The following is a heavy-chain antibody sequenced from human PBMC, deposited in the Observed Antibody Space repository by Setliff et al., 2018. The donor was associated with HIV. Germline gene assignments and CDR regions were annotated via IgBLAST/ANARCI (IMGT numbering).Heavy chain of an antibody. CDR3: ARDDHYYDSGSYYSDWYFDL. D-gene: IGHD3-10*01. CDR1: GGTFSNYA. Sequence: SVKVSCKASGGTFSNYAISWVRQAPGQGPEWMGGIIPIFGSTKYAQKFQGRVTITADESTSTADMELSSLRSEDTAVYYCARDDHYYDSGSYYSDWYFDLWGRGTLVTVSS. J-gene: IGHJ2*01. V-gene: IGHV1-69*13. CDR2: IIPIFGST.